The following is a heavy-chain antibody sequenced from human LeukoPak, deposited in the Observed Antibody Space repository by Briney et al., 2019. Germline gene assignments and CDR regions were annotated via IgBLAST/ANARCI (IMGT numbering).Heavy chain of an antibody. V-gene: IGHV4-61*01. D-gene: IGHD5-18*01. CDR1: GGSVSSGSYY. Sequence: SETLSLTCTVSGGSVSSGSYYWSWIGQPPGTGLEWIGYIYYSGSTNYNPSLKSRVTISVDTSKNQFSLKLSSVTAADTAVYYCASGYSYGFDYWGQGTLVTVSS. CDR3: ASGYSYGFDY. J-gene: IGHJ4*02. CDR2: IYYSGST.